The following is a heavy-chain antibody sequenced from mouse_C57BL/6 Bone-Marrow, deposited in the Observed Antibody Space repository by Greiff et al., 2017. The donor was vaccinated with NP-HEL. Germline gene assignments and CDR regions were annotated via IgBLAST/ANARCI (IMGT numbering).Heavy chain of an antibody. CDR1: GYTFTSYW. Sequence: QVQLQQPGAELVKPGASVKLSCKASGYTFTSYWMHWVKQRPGQGLEWIGMIHPNSGSTNYNEKFKSKATLTVDKSSSTAYMQLSSLTSEDSAVYYCARSDYYGSSSRDYWGQGTTLTVSS. D-gene: IGHD1-1*01. CDR2: IHPNSGST. CDR3: ARSDYYGSSSRDY. V-gene: IGHV1-64*01. J-gene: IGHJ2*01.